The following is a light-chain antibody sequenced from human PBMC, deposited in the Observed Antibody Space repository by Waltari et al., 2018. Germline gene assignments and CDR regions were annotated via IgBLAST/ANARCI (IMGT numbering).Light chain of an antibody. J-gene: IGKJ2*01. CDR1: QSINSW. CDR3: QQYNTYSFT. V-gene: IGKV1-5*03. CDR2: KAS. Sequence: DIQMTQSPSTLSASVGDRVTITCRASQSINSWLAWYQQKPGKAPNLLIYKASSLESGVPSRFGGSGSGTEFTLSISSLQPDDFATYYCQQYNTYSFTCGQGTKLEIK.